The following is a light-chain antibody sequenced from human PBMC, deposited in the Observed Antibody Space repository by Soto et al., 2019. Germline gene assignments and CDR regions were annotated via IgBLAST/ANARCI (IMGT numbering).Light chain of an antibody. CDR2: HVS. Sequence: QSVLTQPASVSGSPGQSITISCTGTSSDVSGYNYVSWYQQYPGKAPKLMIYHVSNRPSGVSNRFSGSKSGNSASLTISGLQPEDEADYYCSSYTSTSTYVFGTGTKVTV. J-gene: IGLJ1*01. CDR3: SSYTSTSTYV. CDR1: SSDVSGYNY. V-gene: IGLV2-14*01.